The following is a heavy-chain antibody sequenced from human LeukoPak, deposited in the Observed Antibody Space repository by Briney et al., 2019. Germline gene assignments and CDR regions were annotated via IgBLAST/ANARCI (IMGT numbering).Heavy chain of an antibody. CDR3: ARDPGPTGFDY. V-gene: IGHV3-21*01. CDR1: GFTFSSYS. CDR2: ISSSSSYI. D-gene: IGHD3-9*01. J-gene: IGHJ4*02. Sequence: GGSLRLSCAASGFTFSSYSMNWVRQAPGKGLGWVSSISSSSSYIYYADSVKGRFTISRDNAKNSLYLQMNSLRAEDTAVYYCARDPGPTGFDYWGQGTLVTVSS.